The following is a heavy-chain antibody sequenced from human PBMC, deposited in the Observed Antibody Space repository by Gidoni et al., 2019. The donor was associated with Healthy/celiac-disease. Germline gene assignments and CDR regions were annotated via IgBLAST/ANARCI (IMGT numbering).Heavy chain of an antibody. CDR3: ARAPTSLGSLIDP. CDR1: GYTFTGYG. J-gene: IGHJ5*02. D-gene: IGHD3-10*01. V-gene: IGHV1-18*01. CDR2: FSAYNGNT. Sequence: QVQLAQSGAEVKKPGASVKDSCQASGYTFTGYGFSWVRQAPGQGLEWMGWFSAYNGNTNYAQKLQGRVTMTTDTSTSTAYMELRSLRSDDTAVYYCARAPTSLGSLIDPWGQGTLVTVSS.